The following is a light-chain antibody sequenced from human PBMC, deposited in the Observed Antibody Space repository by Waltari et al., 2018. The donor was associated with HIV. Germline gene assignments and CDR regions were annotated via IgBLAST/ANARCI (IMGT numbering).Light chain of an antibody. Sequence: QSALTQPASVSGSPGQSITISCTGTSTDFGFYNSVSWYQKVPGKVPKVIIYEVSSRPSGISNLFSGSKSGTTASLTISGLQAEDEGDYYCTSYTGNDTLLFGGGTKVTVL. J-gene: IGLJ2*01. CDR2: EVS. CDR3: TSYTGNDTLL. V-gene: IGLV2-14*01. CDR1: STDFGFYNS.